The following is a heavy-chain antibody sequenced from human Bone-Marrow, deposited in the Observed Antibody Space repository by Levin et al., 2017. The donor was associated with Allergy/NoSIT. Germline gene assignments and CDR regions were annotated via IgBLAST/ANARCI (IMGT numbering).Heavy chain of an antibody. CDR3: ARSRRVFQWLVINKQATGIDY. CDR1: GFTFSSYS. J-gene: IGHJ4*02. D-gene: IGHD6-19*01. CDR2: ISSSSSYI. Sequence: PGGSLRLSCAASGFTFSSYSMNWVRQAPGKGLEWVSSISSSSSYIYYADSVKGRFTISRDNAKNSLYLQMNSLRAEDTAVYYCARSRRVFQWLVINKQATGIDYWGQGTLVTVSS. V-gene: IGHV3-21*01.